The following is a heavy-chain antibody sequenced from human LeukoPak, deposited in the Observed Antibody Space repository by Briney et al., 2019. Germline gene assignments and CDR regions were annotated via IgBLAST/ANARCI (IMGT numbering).Heavy chain of an antibody. CDR3: ARIVEMATTSYPYYYYYGMDV. Sequence: SETLSLTCTVSGGSISSYYWSWIRQPPGKGLEWIGYIYYSGSTNYNPSLKSRVTISVDTSKNQFSLKLSSVTAADTAVYYCARIVEMATTSYPYYYYYGMDVWGQGTTVTVSS. D-gene: IGHD1-1*01. CDR1: GGSISSYY. V-gene: IGHV4-59*01. J-gene: IGHJ6*02. CDR2: IYYSGST.